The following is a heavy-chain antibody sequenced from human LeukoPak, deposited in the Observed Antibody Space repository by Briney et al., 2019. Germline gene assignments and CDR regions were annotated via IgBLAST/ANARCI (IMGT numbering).Heavy chain of an antibody. J-gene: IGHJ6*03. V-gene: IGHV3-23*01. Sequence: GGSLRLSCAASGLTFSSYAMSWVRQAPGKGLEWVSAISGSGGSTYYADSVKGRFTISRDNSKNTLYLQMNSLRAEDTAVYYCAKDPQQLVPGGMDVWGKGTTVTVSS. CDR3: AKDPQQLVPGGMDV. CDR2: ISGSGGST. D-gene: IGHD6-13*01. CDR1: GLTFSSYA.